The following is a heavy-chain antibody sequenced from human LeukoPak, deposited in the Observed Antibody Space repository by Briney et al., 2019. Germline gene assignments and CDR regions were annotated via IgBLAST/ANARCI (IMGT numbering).Heavy chain of an antibody. CDR3: ARVAVWLGDAFDI. CDR1: GFTLSSHG. CDR2: ITSDGGST. V-gene: IGHV3-64*01. Sequence: GGSLRLSCVASGFTLSSHGMHWVRQAPGKGLEYVSAITSDGGSTFYANSVKGRFTISRDNSKNTVYLQMGSLRAEDLAVYYCARVAVWLGDAFDIWGQGTMVTVSS. J-gene: IGHJ3*02. D-gene: IGHD6-19*01.